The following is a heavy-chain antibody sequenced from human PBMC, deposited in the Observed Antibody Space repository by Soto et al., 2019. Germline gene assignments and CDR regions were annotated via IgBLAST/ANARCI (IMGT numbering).Heavy chain of an antibody. Sequence: SETLSLTCTVSGGSIRGYYWSWIRQTPGKGIKWVGHIYYTGSTNYNPSLKSRLTISVDTSKNQFYLKLSSVTAADTAMYYCAMTKTTLNNWFDPWGQRTQVIVSS. CDR2: IYYTGST. CDR3: AMTKTTLNNWFDP. D-gene: IGHD1-7*01. J-gene: IGHJ5*02. V-gene: IGHV4-59*08. CDR1: GGSIRGYY.